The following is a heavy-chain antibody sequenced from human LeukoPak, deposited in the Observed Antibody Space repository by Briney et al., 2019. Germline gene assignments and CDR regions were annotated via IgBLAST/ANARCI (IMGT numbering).Heavy chain of an antibody. Sequence: PSETLSLTCTVSGGSISSYYWSWIRQPPRKGLEWIGYIYYSGSTNYNPSPKSRVTISVDTSKNQFSLKLSSVTAADTAVYYCASTYSSGWGDWFDPWGQGTLVTVSS. J-gene: IGHJ5*02. D-gene: IGHD6-19*01. CDR2: IYYSGST. CDR3: ASTYSSGWGDWFDP. V-gene: IGHV4-59*08. CDR1: GGSISSYY.